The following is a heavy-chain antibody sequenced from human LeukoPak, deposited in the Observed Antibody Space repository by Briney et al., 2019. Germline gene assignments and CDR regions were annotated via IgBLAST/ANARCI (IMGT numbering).Heavy chain of an antibody. J-gene: IGHJ4*02. Sequence: PSETLSLTCNVSGGSISSSSYYWGWIRQPPGKGLEWIGSIYYSGSTYYNPSLKSRVTISVDTSKNQFSLKLSSVTAADTAVYYCARHEGGWVFDYWGQGTLVTVSS. CDR2: IYYSGST. V-gene: IGHV4-39*01. CDR3: ARHEGGWVFDY. D-gene: IGHD6-19*01. CDR1: GGSISSSSYY.